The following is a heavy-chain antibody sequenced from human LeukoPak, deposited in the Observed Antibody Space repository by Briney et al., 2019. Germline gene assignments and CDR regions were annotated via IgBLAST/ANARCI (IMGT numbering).Heavy chain of an antibody. CDR2: ISSSSSYI. J-gene: IGHJ4*02. V-gene: IGHV3-21*01. CDR1: GFTFGDYA. Sequence: GGSLRLSCTASGFTFGDYAMSWVRQAPGKGLEWVSSISSSSSYIYYADSVKGRFTISRDNAKNSLYLQMNSLRAEDTAVYYCAGIHWGQGTLVTVSS. CDR3: AGIH.